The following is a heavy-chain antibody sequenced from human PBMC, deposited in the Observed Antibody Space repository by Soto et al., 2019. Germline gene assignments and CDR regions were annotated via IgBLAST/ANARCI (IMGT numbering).Heavy chain of an antibody. CDR3: ARSGDFWSGYYFDY. Sequence: SETLSLTCAVSGGSISSGGYSWSWIRQPPGKGLEWIGYIYHSGSTYYNPPLKSRVTISVDTSKNQFSLKLSSVTAADTAVYYCARSGDFWSGYYFDYWGQGTLVTVSX. CDR1: GGSISSGGYS. J-gene: IGHJ4*02. CDR2: IYHSGST. V-gene: IGHV4-30-2*02. D-gene: IGHD3-3*01.